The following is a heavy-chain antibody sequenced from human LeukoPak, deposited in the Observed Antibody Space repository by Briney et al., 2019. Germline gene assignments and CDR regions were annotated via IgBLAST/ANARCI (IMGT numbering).Heavy chain of an antibody. D-gene: IGHD4-17*01. J-gene: IGHJ6*03. V-gene: IGHV3-23*01. CDR3: ARTRFYYYNMDV. Sequence: PGGSLRLSCAASGFTFSSYGMRWVRQAPGKGLEWVSAISSTGGNAFYADSVKGRFTISRDNSKDTLFLQMNSLRGEDTAVYYCARTRFYYYNMDVWGKGTTVTVSS. CDR2: ISSTGGNA. CDR1: GFTFSSYG.